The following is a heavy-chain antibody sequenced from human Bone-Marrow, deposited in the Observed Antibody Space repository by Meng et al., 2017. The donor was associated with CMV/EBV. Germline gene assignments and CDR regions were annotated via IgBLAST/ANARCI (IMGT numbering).Heavy chain of an antibody. CDR2: ISSSSSTI. J-gene: IGHJ3*02. D-gene: IGHD1-26*01. Sequence: LSLTCAASGFTFSSYSMNWVRQAPGKGLEWVSYISSSSSTIYYADSVKGRFTISRDNSKNTLYLQMNSLRAEDTAVYYCAKESRAIVGAIGAAFDIWGQGTMVTVSS. CDR1: GFTFSSYS. CDR3: AKESRAIVGAIGAAFDI. V-gene: IGHV3-48*01.